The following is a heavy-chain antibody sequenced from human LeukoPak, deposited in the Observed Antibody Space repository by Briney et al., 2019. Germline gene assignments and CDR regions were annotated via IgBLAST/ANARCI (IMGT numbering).Heavy chain of an antibody. CDR2: IYYSGST. Sequence: SETLSLTCTVSGGSISSSSYYWGWIRQPPGKGLEWIGYIYYSGSTYYNPSLKSRVTISVDTSKNQFSLKLSSVTAADTAVYYCARVPYYYDSSGPNPFDYWGQGTLVTVSS. CDR1: GGSISSSSYY. V-gene: IGHV4-30-4*08. J-gene: IGHJ4*02. D-gene: IGHD3-22*01. CDR3: ARVPYYYDSSGPNPFDY.